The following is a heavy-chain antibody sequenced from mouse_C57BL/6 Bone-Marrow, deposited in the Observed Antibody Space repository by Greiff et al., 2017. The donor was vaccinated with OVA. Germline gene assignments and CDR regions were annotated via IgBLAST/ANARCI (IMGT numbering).Heavy chain of an antibody. J-gene: IGHJ2*01. D-gene: IGHD1-1*01. Sequence: EVKLMESGPGLVKPSQSLSLTCSVTGYSITSGYYWNWLRQFPGNKLEWMGYISYDGSNNYTPSLTNRISITRDTSKNQFFLKLNSVTTEDTATYYCARGGLLREYYFDYWGQGTTLTVSS. CDR1: GYSITSGYY. CDR2: ISYDGSN. CDR3: ARGGLLREYYFDY. V-gene: IGHV3-6*01.